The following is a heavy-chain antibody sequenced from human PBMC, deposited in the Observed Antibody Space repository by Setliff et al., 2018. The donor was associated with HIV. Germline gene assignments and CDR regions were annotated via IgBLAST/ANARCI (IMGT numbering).Heavy chain of an antibody. Sequence: KSSETLSLTCTVSGGSIISESHYWGWIRQPPGKGLEWVGNINYRGRTYYNPSLKSRVTMSVDTSKNQFSLSLNYVTVADTAVFFCARRRIAAVFDLWGQGVLVTVSS. CDR2: INYRGRT. CDR1: GGSIISESHY. V-gene: IGHV4-39*07. CDR3: ARRRIAAVFDL. D-gene: IGHD6-13*01. J-gene: IGHJ4*02.